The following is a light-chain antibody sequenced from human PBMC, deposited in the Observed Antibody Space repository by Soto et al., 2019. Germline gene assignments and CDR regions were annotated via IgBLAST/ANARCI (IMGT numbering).Light chain of an antibody. Sequence: DVVMTQSPLSLPVTLGQPASISCRSSQSLVYSDGNTYLNWFQQRPGQSPRRLIYKVSNRDSGVPDRFSGSGSGTDFTLKISRVEVEAVGVYYCMQGTHWPPITFGQGTRLEIK. J-gene: IGKJ5*01. CDR2: KVS. CDR3: MQGTHWPPIT. V-gene: IGKV2-30*01. CDR1: QSLVYSDGNTY.